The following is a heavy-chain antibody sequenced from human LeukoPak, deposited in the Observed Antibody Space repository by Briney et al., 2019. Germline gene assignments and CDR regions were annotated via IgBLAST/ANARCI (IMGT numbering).Heavy chain of an antibody. Sequence: ASVKVSCKASGYTFTSYGISWVRQAPGQGLEWMGWISAYNGNTNYAQKLQGRVTMTTDTSTSTAYMELRSLRSDDTAVYYCARDRGYPLVVVLYYYYYYGMDIWGQGTTVTVSS. CDR3: ARDRGYPLVVVLYYYYYYGMDI. J-gene: IGHJ6*02. V-gene: IGHV1-18*01. CDR1: GYTFTSYG. CDR2: ISAYNGNT. D-gene: IGHD3-22*01.